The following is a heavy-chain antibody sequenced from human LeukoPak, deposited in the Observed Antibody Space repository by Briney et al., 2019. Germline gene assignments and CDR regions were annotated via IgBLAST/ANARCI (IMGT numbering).Heavy chain of an antibody. CDR3: VKGHCSSSSCFPNYYYYMDV. Sequence: GGSLRLSCAGSGFIFDEYAMHWVRQAPGKGLGWDSGISWNSASIAYADSVKGRFTISRDNAKNLLFLQMTSLRAADTALYYCVKGHCSSSSCFPNYYYYMDVWGTGTTVTVSS. D-gene: IGHD2-2*01. V-gene: IGHV3-9*01. CDR2: ISWNSASI. J-gene: IGHJ6*03. CDR1: GFIFDEYA.